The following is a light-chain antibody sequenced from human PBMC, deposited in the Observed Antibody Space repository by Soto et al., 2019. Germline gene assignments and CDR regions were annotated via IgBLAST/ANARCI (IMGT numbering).Light chain of an antibody. J-gene: IGLJ2*01. CDR1: SSNIGAGYD. V-gene: IGLV1-40*01. Sequence: QAVVTQPPSVSGAPGQRVTISCTGSSSNIGAGYDVQWYQQLPGAAPRLLIFGNTNRPSGVPDRSSGSRSGTSASLAISGLQAEDEADYYCQSYDISLSVSVVFGGGTKVTVL. CDR2: GNT. CDR3: QSYDISLSVSVV.